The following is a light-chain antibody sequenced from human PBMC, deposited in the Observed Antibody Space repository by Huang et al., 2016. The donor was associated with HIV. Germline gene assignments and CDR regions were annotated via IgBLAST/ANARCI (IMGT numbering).Light chain of an antibody. CDR2: RSS. CDR1: QSISTY. Sequence: DIQMTQSPSSLSASVGDRVTLTCRASQSISTYLNWYQQKPGKAPKLLIYRSSKLQSGVPSRFSGSGSGTDFTLTISSLQPEDFATYYCQQSYSAPPWTFGQGTRVEIK. CDR3: QQSYSAPPWT. J-gene: IGKJ1*01. V-gene: IGKV1-39*01.